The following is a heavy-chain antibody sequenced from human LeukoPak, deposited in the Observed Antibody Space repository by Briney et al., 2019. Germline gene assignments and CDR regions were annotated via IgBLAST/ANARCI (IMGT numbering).Heavy chain of an antibody. CDR3: ARASIAAAGDWFDP. D-gene: IGHD6-13*01. CDR1: GYTFTGYY. Sequence: ASVKVSCKASGYTFTGYYMHWVRQAPGQGLEWMGWINPNSGGTNYAQKFQGRVTMTRDTSISTAYMELSRLRSDDTAVYYCARASIAAAGDWFDPWGQGTLVTASS. J-gene: IGHJ5*02. V-gene: IGHV1-2*02. CDR2: INPNSGGT.